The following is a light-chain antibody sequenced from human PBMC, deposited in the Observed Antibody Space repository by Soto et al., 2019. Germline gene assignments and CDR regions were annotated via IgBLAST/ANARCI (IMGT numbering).Light chain of an antibody. CDR3: AAWDDSLNGVV. V-gene: IGLV1-44*01. CDR2: SNN. J-gene: IGLJ2*01. CDR1: SSNIGRNT. Sequence: QPVLTQPPSASGTPGQRVTISCSGSSSNIGRNTVNWYQQLPGTAPKLLIYSNNQRPSGVPDRFSASKSGSSASLAISGLQSEDEADYYCAAWDDSLNGVVFGGGTKVTVL.